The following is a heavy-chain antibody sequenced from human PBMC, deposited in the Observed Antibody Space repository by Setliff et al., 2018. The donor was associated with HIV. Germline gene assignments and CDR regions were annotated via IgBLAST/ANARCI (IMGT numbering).Heavy chain of an antibody. Sequence: SVKVSCKASGYTLSNYVITWVRQAPGQGLEWMGMIIPMYNIPAYAQKFQGRVTFTADESTNTAYMELGSLRSEDTAVYYCASVPMEYSGYNSDSGSYYYHYGLDVWGQGTTVTVSS. J-gene: IGHJ6*02. CDR3: ASVPMEYSGYNSDSGSYYYHYGLDV. D-gene: IGHD5-12*01. CDR2: IIPMYNIP. CDR1: GYTLSNYV. V-gene: IGHV1-69*13.